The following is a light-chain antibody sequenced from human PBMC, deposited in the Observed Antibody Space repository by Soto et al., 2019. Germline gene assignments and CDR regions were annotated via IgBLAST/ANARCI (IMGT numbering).Light chain of an antibody. CDR1: RDISTY. CDR2: AAS. V-gene: IGKV1-33*01. CDR3: QQYESPLLT. J-gene: IGKJ4*01. Sequence: DIQMTQSPSSLSASVGDRATITCQASRDISTYLNWYQQKQGKAPMLLIYAASDLETGALSRFSGSGSGTDFTLTISSLQPEDCATYYCQQYESPLLTFGGGTKVEIK.